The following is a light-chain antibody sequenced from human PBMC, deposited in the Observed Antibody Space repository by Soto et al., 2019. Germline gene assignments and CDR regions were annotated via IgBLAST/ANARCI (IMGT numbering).Light chain of an antibody. Sequence: DIQMTQSPASLSVSVGDRVTITCRASQSINNYLNWYLQRPGKAPKLLIRSASTLQRGVPSRFSGSGYRTEFTLTIADLQPDDFGTYYCQQSLTMPITFGHGTRLDI. CDR2: SAS. CDR1: QSINNY. J-gene: IGKJ5*01. CDR3: QQSLTMPIT. V-gene: IGKV1-39*01.